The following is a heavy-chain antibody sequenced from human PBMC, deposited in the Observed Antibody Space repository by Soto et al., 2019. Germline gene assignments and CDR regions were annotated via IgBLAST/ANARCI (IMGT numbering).Heavy chain of an antibody. CDR2: ISWHSGSI. D-gene: IGHD2-15*01. Sequence: EVQLVESGGGLVQPGRSLRLSCAASGFTFDDYAMHWVRQAPGKGLEWVSGISWHSGSIGYADSVKGRFTIFRDHAKNSLYLQTNRRRAEDTALYYCAKADRLRFDYWGQGTLFTVCS. J-gene: IGHJ4*02. V-gene: IGHV3-9*01. CDR1: GFTFDDYA. CDR3: AKADRLRFDY.